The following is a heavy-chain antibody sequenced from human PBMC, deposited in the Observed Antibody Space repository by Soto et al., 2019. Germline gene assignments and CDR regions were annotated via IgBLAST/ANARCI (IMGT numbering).Heavy chain of an antibody. CDR2: IYDGGTT. CDR1: GGSISSSNW. D-gene: IGHD7-27*01. V-gene: IGHV4-4*02. CDR3: ARGPSGDKVDY. Sequence: SETLSLTCTVSGGSISSSNWWSWIRQSPDKGLEWIGHIYDGGTTYSSPSLKGRVTISADTSETQFSLKLNSVSAADTAVYYCARGPSGDKVDYWGQGIQVTVS. J-gene: IGHJ4*02.